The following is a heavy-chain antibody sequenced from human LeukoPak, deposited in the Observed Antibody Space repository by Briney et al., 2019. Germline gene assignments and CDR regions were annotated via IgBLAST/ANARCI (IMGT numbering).Heavy chain of an antibody. D-gene: IGHD5-12*01. CDR2: INQDGSKE. CDR1: GFTFSNYW. CDR3: VRDGGVSDYDLLDY. J-gene: IGHJ4*02. V-gene: IGHV3-7*01. Sequence: PGGSLRLSCAASGFTFSNYWMTWVRQAPRKGLEWVAHINQDGSKEYYMDSVKARFTISRDNAKNSLSLQMNSLRAEDTAVYYCVRDGGVSDYDLLDYWGQGTLVTVSS.